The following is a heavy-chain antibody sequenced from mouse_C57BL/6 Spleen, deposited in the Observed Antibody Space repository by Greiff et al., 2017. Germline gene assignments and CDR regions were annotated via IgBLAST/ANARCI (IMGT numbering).Heavy chain of an antibody. Sequence: EVQLVESEGGLVQPGSSMKFSCTASGFTFSDYYMAWVSQVPEKGLEWVANINYDGSSTYYMDSLKSRFIISRDNAKNILYLQMSSLKSEDTATYYCARVRHYGSSYGMDYWGQGTSVTVSS. CDR3: ARVRHYGSSYGMDY. CDR2: INYDGSST. V-gene: IGHV5-16*01. J-gene: IGHJ4*01. D-gene: IGHD1-1*01. CDR1: GFTFSDYY.